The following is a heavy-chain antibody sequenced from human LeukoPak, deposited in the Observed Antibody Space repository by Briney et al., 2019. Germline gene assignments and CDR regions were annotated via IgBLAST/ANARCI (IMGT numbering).Heavy chain of an antibody. CDR1: GGSIGGHTFY. CDR3: ARLTALAGHRGAFDI. V-gene: IGHV4-39*01. CDR2: IYYNGNT. D-gene: IGHD6-19*01. Sequence: SETLSLTCSVSGGSIGGHTFYWDWIRQPPGKGLEWIATIYYNGNTFYNPSLKSRVAISIDMSKSQFSLHLSSVTAADTAIYYCARLTALAGHRGAFDIWGPGTMVTVSS. J-gene: IGHJ3*02.